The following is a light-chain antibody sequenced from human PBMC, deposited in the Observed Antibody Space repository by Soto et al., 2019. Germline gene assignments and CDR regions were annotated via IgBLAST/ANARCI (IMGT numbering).Light chain of an antibody. CDR2: EVS. CDR1: SSDVGSYNL. J-gene: IGLJ1*01. Sequence: QSALTQPASVSGSPGQSITISCTGTSSDVGSYNLVSWYQQHPGKAPKLMIYEVSKRPSGVSNRFSGSKSGNTASLTISGLQAEDEADYYCCSYAGSTSPSYVFGTGTRSPS. V-gene: IGLV2-23*02. CDR3: CSYAGSTSPSYV.